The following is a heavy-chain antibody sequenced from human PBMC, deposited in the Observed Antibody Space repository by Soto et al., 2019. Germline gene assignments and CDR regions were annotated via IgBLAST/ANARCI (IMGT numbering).Heavy chain of an antibody. J-gene: IGHJ5*02. CDR1: GFPFSGYE. Sequence: GGSLRVSCGAAGFPFSGYERNWVRQAPGKGLEWVSSISSSGSPVNYADSVKGRFTISRDNAKNSMYLQMNSLRAEDTAVYYCVRSWGVYCSTTRCYSPWFDPWGQGTLVTVSS. V-gene: IGHV3-48*03. CDR2: ISSSGSPV. CDR3: VRSWGVYCSTTRCYSPWFDP. D-gene: IGHD2-2*02.